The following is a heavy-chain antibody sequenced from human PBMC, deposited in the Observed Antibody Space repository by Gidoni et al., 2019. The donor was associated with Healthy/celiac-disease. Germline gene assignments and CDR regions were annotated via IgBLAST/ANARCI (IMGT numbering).Heavy chain of an antibody. J-gene: IGHJ6*02. Sequence: QVQLQESGPGLVTPSGTLSLTCAVSGGSISSSNWWSWVRQPPGKGLEWIGEIYHSGSTNYNPSLKSRVTISVDKSKNQFSLKLSSVTAADTAVYYCARLPISCSGGSCYYYYGMDVWGQGTTVTVSS. CDR2: IYHSGST. V-gene: IGHV4-4*02. CDR3: ARLPISCSGGSCYYYYGMDV. D-gene: IGHD2-15*01. CDR1: GGSISSSNW.